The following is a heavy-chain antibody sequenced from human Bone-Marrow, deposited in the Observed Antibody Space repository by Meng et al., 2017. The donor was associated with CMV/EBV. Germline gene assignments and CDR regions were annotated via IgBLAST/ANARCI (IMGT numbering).Heavy chain of an antibody. D-gene: IGHD2-2*01. CDR3: ARIDLRLPPDCSSTSCYPGDDY. CDR2: IIPILGIA. CDR1: GGTFSSYA. Sequence: SVKVSCKASGGTFSSYAISWVRQAPGQGLEWMGGIIPILGIANYAQKFQGRVTITTDESTSTAYMELSSLRSEDTAVYYCARIDLRLPPDCSSTSCYPGDDYWGQGTLVTVSS. J-gene: IGHJ4*02. V-gene: IGHV1-69*10.